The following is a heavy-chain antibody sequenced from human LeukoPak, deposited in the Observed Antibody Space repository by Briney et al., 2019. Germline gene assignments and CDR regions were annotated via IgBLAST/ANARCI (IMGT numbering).Heavy chain of an antibody. CDR2: IYYSGST. CDR3: ARGGYGDAFDI. Sequence: PSETLSLTCTVSGGSITTYYGTWVRQSPGKGLEWIGYIYYSGSTNYNPSLKSRVTISVDTSKNQFSLKLSSVTAADTAVYYCARGGYGDAFDIWGQGTMVTVSS. D-gene: IGHD5-12*01. V-gene: IGHV4-59*01. CDR1: GGSITTYY. J-gene: IGHJ3*02.